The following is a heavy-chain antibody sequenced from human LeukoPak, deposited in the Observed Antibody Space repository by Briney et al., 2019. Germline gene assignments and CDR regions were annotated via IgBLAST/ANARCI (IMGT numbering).Heavy chain of an antibody. CDR2: ICYSGST. D-gene: IGHD3-22*01. CDR3: AKAGVRYFDSSGLYAFAF. V-gene: IGHV4-39*01. CDR1: GGSISSTSYY. Sequence: SETLSFTCAVSGGSISSTSYYWAWIRQPPGKGLEWIGTICYSGSTYHNPSVKSRVTLSVSTSRNQFSLRLSSVDAADTAVYYCAKAGVRYFDSSGLYAFAFWGQGTTVTVSS. J-gene: IGHJ3*01.